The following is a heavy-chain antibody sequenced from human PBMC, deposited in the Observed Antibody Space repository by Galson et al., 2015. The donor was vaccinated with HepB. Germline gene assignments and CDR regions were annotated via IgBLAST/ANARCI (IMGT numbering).Heavy chain of an antibody. CDR1: GYTFTSYY. CDR2: INPSGGST. V-gene: IGHV1-46*01. CDR3: ARGQLLWFGEFKKFDY. Sequence: SVKVSCKASGYTFTSYYMHWVRQAPGQGLEWMGIINPSGGSTSYAQKFQGRVTMTRDTSTSTVYMELSSLRSEDTAVYYCARGQLLWFGEFKKFDYWGQGTLVTVSS. J-gene: IGHJ4*02. D-gene: IGHD3-10*01.